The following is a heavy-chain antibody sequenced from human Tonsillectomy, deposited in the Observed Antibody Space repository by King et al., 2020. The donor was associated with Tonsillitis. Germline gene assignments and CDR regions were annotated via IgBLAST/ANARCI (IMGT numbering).Heavy chain of an antibody. D-gene: IGHD3-10*01. CDR1: GFTFSSYA. Sequence: VQLVESGGGLVQPGGSLRLSCAASGFTFSSYAMSWVRQAPGKGLEWVSAISGSGGSTYYADSVKGRFTISRDNSKNTLYLQMNSLRAEDTAVYYCAKGKHGSGSRRAYYFDYWGQGTLVTVSS. CDR2: ISGSGGST. J-gene: IGHJ4*02. CDR3: AKGKHGSGSRRAYYFDY. V-gene: IGHV3-23*04.